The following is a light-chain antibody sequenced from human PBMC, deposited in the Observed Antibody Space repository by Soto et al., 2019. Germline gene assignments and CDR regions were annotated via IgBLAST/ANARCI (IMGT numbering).Light chain of an antibody. CDR3: QQYDNWPRT. J-gene: IGKJ1*01. Sequence: TQSPGNLSLSPGESATLSCRASQNVIITYLTWYQQKPGQAPKLLIYRASTRATDIPARFSGSGSGTEFTLTISSLQSEDFAVYYCQQYDNWPRTFGQGTKV. CDR2: RAS. CDR1: QNVIITY. V-gene: IGKV3-15*01.